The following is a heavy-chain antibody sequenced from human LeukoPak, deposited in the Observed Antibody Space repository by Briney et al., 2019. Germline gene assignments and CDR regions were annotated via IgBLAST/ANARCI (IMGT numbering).Heavy chain of an antibody. J-gene: IGHJ5*02. CDR1: GGTFSSYA. Sequence: GASVEVSCKASGGTFSSYAISWVRQAPGQGLEWMGRIIPIFGTANYAQKFQGRVTITTDESTSTAYMELSSLRSEDTAVYYCARGPLLQLIWFDPWGQGTLVTVSS. CDR2: IIPIFGTA. D-gene: IGHD5-18*01. CDR3: ARGPLLQLIWFDP. V-gene: IGHV1-69*05.